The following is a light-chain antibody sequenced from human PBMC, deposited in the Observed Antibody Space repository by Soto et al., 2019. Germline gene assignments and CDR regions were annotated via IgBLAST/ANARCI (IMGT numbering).Light chain of an antibody. CDR2: DVS. V-gene: IGKV1-5*01. Sequence: IRMTQSPPAVSAYVGDKVTITCRASQSTSSWLAWYQQKPGKAPKVLIYDVSSLESGVPSRFSGSGSGTEFTLTINSLQPEDFATYYCQQLNSFPIPFGQGTRLEIK. J-gene: IGKJ5*01. CDR3: QQLNSFPIP. CDR1: QSTSSW.